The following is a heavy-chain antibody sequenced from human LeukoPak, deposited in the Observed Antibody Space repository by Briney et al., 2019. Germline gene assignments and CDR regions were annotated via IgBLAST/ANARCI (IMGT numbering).Heavy chain of an antibody. V-gene: IGHV3-13*01. Sequence: PGGSLRLSCAASGFTFSSYDMHWVRQATGKGLEWVSAICTAGDTYYPGSVKGRFTISRENAKNSLYLQMNSLRAEDTAVYYCARDLRIGGYQSGYYYYYGMDVWGQGTTVTVSS. CDR3: ARDLRIGGYQSGYYYYYGMDV. CDR1: GFTFSSYD. D-gene: IGHD3-22*01. J-gene: IGHJ6*02. CDR2: ICTAGDT.